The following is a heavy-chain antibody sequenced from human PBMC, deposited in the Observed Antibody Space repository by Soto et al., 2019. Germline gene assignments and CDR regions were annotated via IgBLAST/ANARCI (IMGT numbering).Heavy chain of an antibody. J-gene: IGHJ5*02. CDR2: IDSDGTST. Sequence: EVQLVESGGGLVQPGGSLRLSCAGSGFTFSSYWMHWVRQVPGKGLLWVSRIDSDGTSTNYADSLKGRFTIARDNATNTLYLQMNSLRAEDTGVYYCARVGGYNWFDTWGQGTLVTVSS. CDR1: GFTFSSYW. CDR3: ARVGGYNWFDT. V-gene: IGHV3-74*01.